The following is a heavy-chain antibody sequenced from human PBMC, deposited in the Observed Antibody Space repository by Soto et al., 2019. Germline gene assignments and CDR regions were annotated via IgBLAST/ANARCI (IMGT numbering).Heavy chain of an antibody. CDR1: GYTFTSYG. V-gene: IGHV1-18*04. J-gene: IGHJ4*02. CDR2: ISGHNGNT. D-gene: IGHD3-22*01. CDR3: ARHXFNYYDNTVYYYFDY. Sequence: ASVKVSCKASGYTFTSYGISWVRQAPGQGPEWMGWISGHNGNTNHPQSLQGRVTMTTDTSRNTAYMELRSLRSDDTAVYYCARHXFNYYDNTVYYYFDYWGQGTRVTVSS.